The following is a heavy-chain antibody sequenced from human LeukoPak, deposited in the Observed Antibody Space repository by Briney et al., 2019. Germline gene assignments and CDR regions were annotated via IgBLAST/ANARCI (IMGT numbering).Heavy chain of an antibody. CDR3: ARVWTVAGNRWFDP. J-gene: IGHJ5*02. CDR1: GGSISSGDYY. Sequence: SETLSLTCTVSGGSISSGDYYWSWIRQPPGKGLEWVGYISYIGSTYYNPSLKSRVAMSIDKSKNQFSLKLTSVTAADTAVYYCARVWTVAGNRWFDPWGQGTLVTVSS. CDR2: ISYIGST. V-gene: IGHV4-30-4*01. D-gene: IGHD6-19*01.